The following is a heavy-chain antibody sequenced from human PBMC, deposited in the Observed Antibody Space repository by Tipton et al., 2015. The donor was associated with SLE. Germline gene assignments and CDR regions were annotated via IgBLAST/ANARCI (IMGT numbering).Heavy chain of an antibody. D-gene: IGHD1-1*01. CDR3: AKDMRGTATTPLEY. Sequence: SLRLSCAASGFTFSSYAMSWVRQAPGKGLEWVSAISGSGGSTYYADSVKGRFTISRDNSKNTLYLQMNSLRAEDTAVCYCAKDMRGTATTPLEYWGQGTLVTVSS. V-gene: IGHV3-23*01. J-gene: IGHJ4*02. CDR1: GFTFSSYA. CDR2: ISGSGGST.